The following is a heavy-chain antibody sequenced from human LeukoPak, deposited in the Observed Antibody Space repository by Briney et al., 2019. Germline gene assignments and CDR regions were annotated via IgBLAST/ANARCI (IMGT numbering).Heavy chain of an antibody. J-gene: IGHJ4*02. CDR3: AKGGDGYNYPDY. D-gene: IGHD5-24*01. V-gene: IGHV3-30*02. Sequence: GGSLRLSCAASGFTFSSYGMHWVRQAPGKGLEWVAFIRYDGSNKYYADSVKGRFTISRDNSKNTLYLQMNSLRAEDTAVHYCAKGGDGYNYPDYWGQGTLVTVSS. CDR1: GFTFSSYG. CDR2: IRYDGSNK.